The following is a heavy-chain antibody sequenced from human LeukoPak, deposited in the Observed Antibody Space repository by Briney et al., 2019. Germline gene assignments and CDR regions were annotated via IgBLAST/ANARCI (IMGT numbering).Heavy chain of an antibody. D-gene: IGHD1-26*01. CDR2: ISGSGGST. Sequence: PGGSLRLSCAASGFTFSSYSMNWVRQAPGKGLEWVSAISGSGGSTYYADSVKGRFTISRDNSKNTLYLQMNSLRAEDTAVYYCAKVGEIGSFFDYWGQGTLVTVSS. V-gene: IGHV3-23*01. CDR3: AKVGEIGSFFDY. J-gene: IGHJ4*02. CDR1: GFTFSSYS.